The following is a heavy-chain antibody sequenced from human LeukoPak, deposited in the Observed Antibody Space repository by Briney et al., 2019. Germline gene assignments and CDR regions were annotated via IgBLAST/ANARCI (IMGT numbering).Heavy chain of an antibody. CDR1: GFTFSDYY. CDR3: ATQQLIAVAGIGGTDY. CDR2: INSIGSTI. J-gene: IGHJ4*02. Sequence: PGGSLRLSCAASGFTFSDYYMSWLRQTPGQGLEWVSYINSIGSTIYYADSVKGRFTISRDNAKNSLYLQMNSLRAEDTAVYYCATQQLIAVAGIGGTDYWGQGTLVTVSS. V-gene: IGHV3-11*04. D-gene: IGHD6-19*01.